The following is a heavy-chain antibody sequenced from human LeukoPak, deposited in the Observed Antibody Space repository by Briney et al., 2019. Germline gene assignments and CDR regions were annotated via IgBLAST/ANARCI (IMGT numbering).Heavy chain of an antibody. Sequence: GGSLRLSCAASGFTFSDYYMSWIRQAPGKGLEWVSYISSSSSYTDYADSVKGRFTVSRDNAKNSLYLQMNSLRAEDTAVYYCARADYYDSSGYNDYWGQGTLVTVSS. D-gene: IGHD3-22*01. CDR3: ARADYYDSSGYNDY. CDR2: ISSSSSYT. J-gene: IGHJ4*02. V-gene: IGHV3-11*05. CDR1: GFTFSDYY.